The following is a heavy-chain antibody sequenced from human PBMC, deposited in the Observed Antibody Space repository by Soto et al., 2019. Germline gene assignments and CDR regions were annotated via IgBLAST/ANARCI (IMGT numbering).Heavy chain of an antibody. D-gene: IGHD1-7*01. CDR2: SWYDGTNK. CDR3: TTVPWNYHY. V-gene: IGHV3-33*07. Sequence: GGSMRLSCAASGFTLNTYGMYWVRQAPGKGLEWVAVSWYDGTNKDYADSVKGRFTISRDNSRNTLYLQMNSLRAEDTAVYYCTTVPWNYHYWGQGTLVTVSS. CDR1: GFTLNTYG. J-gene: IGHJ4*02.